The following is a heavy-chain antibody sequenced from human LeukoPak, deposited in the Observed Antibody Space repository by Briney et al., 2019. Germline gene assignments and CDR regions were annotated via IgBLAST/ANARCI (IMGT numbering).Heavy chain of an antibody. J-gene: IGHJ4*02. CDR2: ISAYNGNT. V-gene: IGHV1-18*01. CDR3: AREGLRGYDILTGYSPPDY. CDR1: GYTFTNYG. Sequence: ASVKVSCKASGYTFTNYGISWVRQAPGQGLEWMGWISAYNGNTNYAQKLQGRVTMTTDTSTSTAYMELRSLRSDDTAMYYCAREGLRGYDILTGYSPPDYWGQGTLVTVSS. D-gene: IGHD3-9*01.